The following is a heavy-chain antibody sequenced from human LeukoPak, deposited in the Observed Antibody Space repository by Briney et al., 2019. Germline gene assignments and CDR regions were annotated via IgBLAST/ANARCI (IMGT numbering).Heavy chain of an antibody. CDR2: IKQDGGEM. D-gene: IGHD1-26*01. V-gene: IGHV3-7*03. CDR1: GFPFSNYW. J-gene: IGHJ4*02. CDR3: VREDRSCYYH. Sequence: GGSLRLSCAASGFPFSNYWMSWVRQAPGRGLEWVANIKQDGGEMYYVDSVKGRFTLSKDNAKNSLYLQMNSLRAADTAVYYCVREDRSCYYHWGQGTVVIVSS.